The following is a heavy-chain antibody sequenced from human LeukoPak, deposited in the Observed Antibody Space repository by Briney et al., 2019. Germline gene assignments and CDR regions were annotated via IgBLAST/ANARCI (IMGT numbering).Heavy chain of an antibody. J-gene: IGHJ4*02. Sequence: SETLSLTCAVYGGSFSGYYWSWIRQPPGKGLEWIGEINHSGSTNYNPSLKSRVTISVDTSKNQFSLKLSSVTAADTAVYYCARGLSSGYYFLDYWGQGTLVTVSS. CDR3: ARGLSSGYYFLDY. CDR1: GGSFSGYY. CDR2: INHSGST. V-gene: IGHV4-34*01. D-gene: IGHD3-22*01.